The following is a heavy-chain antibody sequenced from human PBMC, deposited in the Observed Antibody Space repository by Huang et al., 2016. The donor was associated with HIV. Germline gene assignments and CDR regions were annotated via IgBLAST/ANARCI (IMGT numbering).Heavy chain of an antibody. CDR3: TREPRYYFES. V-gene: IGHV3-73*02. CDR1: GFIFSGSA. D-gene: IGHD1-26*01. J-gene: IGHJ4*02. CDR2: IRSKANSYAT. Sequence: EVQLVESGGGLVQPGGSLKISCTASGFIFSGSAMHWVRQASGKVLEWVGHIRSKANSYATGYAESVKGRFTISRDDSNNTTYLQMNSLKIEDTAIYFCTREPRYYFESWGQGTLVTVSS.